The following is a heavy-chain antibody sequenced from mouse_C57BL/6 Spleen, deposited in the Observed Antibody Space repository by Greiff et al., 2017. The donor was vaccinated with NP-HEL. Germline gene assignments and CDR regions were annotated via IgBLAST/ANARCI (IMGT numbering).Heavy chain of an antibody. V-gene: IGHV1-53*01. D-gene: IGHD1-1*01. CDR1: GYTFTSYW. Sequence: QVQLQQSGTELVKPGASVKLSCKASGYTFTSYWMHWVKQRPGQGLEWIGNINPSNGGTNYNEKFKSKATLTVDKSSSTAYMQLSSLTSEDSAVYYCARKGGSGSSPAWFAYWGQGTLVTVSA. CDR3: ARKGGSGSSPAWFAY. CDR2: INPSNGGT. J-gene: IGHJ3*01.